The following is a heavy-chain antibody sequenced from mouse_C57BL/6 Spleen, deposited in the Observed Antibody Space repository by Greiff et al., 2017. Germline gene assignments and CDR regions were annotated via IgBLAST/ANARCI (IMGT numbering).Heavy chain of an antibody. CDR1: GYTFTSYW. CDR3: ARTLTTVVAFDV. J-gene: IGHJ1*03. V-gene: IGHV1-69*01. D-gene: IGHD1-1*01. Sequence: QVQLQQPGAELVMPGASVKLSCKASGYTFTSYWMHWVKQRPGQGLEWIGEIDPSDSYTNYNQKFKGKSTLTVDKSSSTAYMQLSSLTSEDSAVYYCARTLTTVVAFDVWGTGTTVTVSS. CDR2: IDPSDSYT.